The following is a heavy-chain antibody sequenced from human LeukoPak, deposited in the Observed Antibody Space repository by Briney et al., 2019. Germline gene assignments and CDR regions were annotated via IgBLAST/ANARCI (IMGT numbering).Heavy chain of an antibody. CDR2: IRYDGSNK. J-gene: IGHJ4*02. Sequence: PGGSLRLSCGASGFIFSKYGMHWVRQAPGKGLEWVAFIRYDGSNKYYADSVKGRFTISRDNSKNTLYLQMNSLRAEDTAVYYCAKDSGSYSAFDYWGQGNLVTVSS. CDR1: GFIFSKYG. V-gene: IGHV3-30*02. D-gene: IGHD1-26*01. CDR3: AKDSGSYSAFDY.